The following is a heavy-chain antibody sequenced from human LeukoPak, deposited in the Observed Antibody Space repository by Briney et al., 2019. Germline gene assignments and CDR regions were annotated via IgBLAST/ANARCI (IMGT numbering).Heavy chain of an antibody. Sequence: SETLSLTCTVSGGSISRYTWSWIRQPPGKGLEWIGYIYYSGSTNYNPSLKSRVTMSVGTSKNQFSLKLSSVTAADTAVYYCARYYCSGGTCSHFDYWGRGTLVTVSS. CDR2: IYYSGST. D-gene: IGHD2-15*01. CDR1: GGSISRYT. CDR3: ARYYCSGGTCSHFDY. J-gene: IGHJ4*02. V-gene: IGHV4-59*08.